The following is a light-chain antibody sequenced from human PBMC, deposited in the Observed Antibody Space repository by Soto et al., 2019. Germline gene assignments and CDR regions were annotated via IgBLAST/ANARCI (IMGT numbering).Light chain of an antibody. CDR2: EGS. J-gene: IGLJ3*02. V-gene: IGLV2-23*01. CDR3: CSYAGSGWV. CDR1: SSDVGSYNL. Sequence: QSALTQPASVSGSPGQAITIACTGTSSDVGSYNLVSWYQQHPGKAPKLMIYEGSKRPSGVSNRFSGYKSGNTASLTISGLQAEDEADYYCCSYAGSGWVFGGGTKLTVL.